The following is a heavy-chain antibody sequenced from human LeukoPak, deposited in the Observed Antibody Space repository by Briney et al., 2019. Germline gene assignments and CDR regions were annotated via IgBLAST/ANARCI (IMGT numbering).Heavy chain of an antibody. D-gene: IGHD2-21*01. CDR3: ARCGGRYFDY. Sequence: PSETLSLTCTVSGGSISTYYWNWIRQPPGKGLEWIGYVYYSGSTNYNPSLKSRVTISVDTSKNQFSLKLSSVTAADTGVYYCARCGGRYFDYWGQGTLVTVSS. CDR2: VYYSGST. CDR1: GGSISTYY. J-gene: IGHJ4*02. V-gene: IGHV4-59*01.